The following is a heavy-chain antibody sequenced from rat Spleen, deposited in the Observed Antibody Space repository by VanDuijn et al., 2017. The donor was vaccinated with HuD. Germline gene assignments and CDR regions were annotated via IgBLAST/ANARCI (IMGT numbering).Heavy chain of an antibody. CDR3: TKNRYRYSSGYVMDA. V-gene: IGHV2-1*01. CDR1: GFSLTSNS. CDR2: IWSSGIT. D-gene: IGHD1-5*01. Sequence: QVQLKESGPGLVQPSQTLSLTCTVSGFSLTSNSVSWVRQPPGKGLEWVGAIWSSGITDYDSALKPRLRISRDTSKSQVFLKMNSLQTEDTAIYFCTKNRYRYSSGYVMDAWGQGASVTVSS. J-gene: IGHJ4*01.